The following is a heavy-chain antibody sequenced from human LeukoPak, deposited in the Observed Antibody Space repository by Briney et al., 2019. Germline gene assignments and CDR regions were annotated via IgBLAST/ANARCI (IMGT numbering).Heavy chain of an antibody. D-gene: IGHD4-17*01. CDR3: AKANGDYLDY. CDR2: ISWNSGSI. J-gene: IGHJ4*02. V-gene: IGHV3-9*03. CDR1: GFTFDDYA. Sequence: GGSLRLPCAASGFTFDDYAMHWVRQAPGKGLEWVSGISWNSGSIGYADSVKGRFTISRDNAKNSLYLQMNSLRAEDMALYHCAKANGDYLDYWGQGTLVTVPS.